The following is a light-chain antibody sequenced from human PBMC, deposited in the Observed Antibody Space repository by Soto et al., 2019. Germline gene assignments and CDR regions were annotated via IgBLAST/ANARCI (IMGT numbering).Light chain of an antibody. V-gene: IGKV1-5*03. CDR2: KAS. J-gene: IGKJ5*01. CDR1: QSISSW. Sequence: DIQMTQSPSTLSASVGDRVTITCRASQSISSWLAWYQQKPGKAPKLLIYKASTLKSGVPSRFSGSGSGTEFTLTISSLQPDDFAVYYCQQRSNWPPEITFGQGTRLE. CDR3: QQRSNWPPEIT.